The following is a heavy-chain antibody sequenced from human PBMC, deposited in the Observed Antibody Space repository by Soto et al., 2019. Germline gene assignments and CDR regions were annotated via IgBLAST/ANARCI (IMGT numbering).Heavy chain of an antibody. CDR3: SNRASYSLRDASDI. CDR1: GLTLISCA. Sequence: GGSLILSCAASGLTLISCALSWVLQAPWEGLEWVSAISGSGGSTYYADSVKGRFTISRDNSKNTLYLQMNSLRAEDTAVYYCSNRASYSLRDASDISCPATMVTV. D-gene: IGHD5-18*01. V-gene: IGHV3-23*01. CDR2: ISGSGGST. J-gene: IGHJ3*02.